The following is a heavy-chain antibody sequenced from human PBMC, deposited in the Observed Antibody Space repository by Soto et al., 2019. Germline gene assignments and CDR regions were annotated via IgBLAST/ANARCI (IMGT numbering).Heavy chain of an antibody. Sequence: QVQLLQSGAEVKKPGASVKVSCKASGYTFTNYGITWVRQAPGQVLEWMGWISAYKGDTHYTQRLPGRVTMTTDTSTSPASMELRRLRSDDTGLYYCARVPQLVGYFNYYMDVWGKGTTVTVAS. CDR2: ISAYKGDT. CDR1: GYTFTNYG. CDR3: ARVPQLVGYFNYYMDV. J-gene: IGHJ6*03. D-gene: IGHD6-6*01. V-gene: IGHV1-18*01.